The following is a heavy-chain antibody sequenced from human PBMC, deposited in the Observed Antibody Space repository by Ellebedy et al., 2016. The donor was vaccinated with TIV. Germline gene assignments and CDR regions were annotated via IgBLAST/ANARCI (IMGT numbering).Heavy chain of an antibody. CDR1: GFTFSSYA. V-gene: IGHV3-64D*06. CDR2: ISSNGGST. CDR3: VKPPPITYYYDSSGYYYPFDY. D-gene: IGHD3-22*01. Sequence: GGSLRLSXSASGFTFSSYAMHWVRQAPGKGLEYVSAISSNGGSTYYADSVKGRFTISRDNSKNTLYLQMSSLRAEDTAVYYCVKPPPITYYYDSSGYYYPFDYWGQGTLVTVSS. J-gene: IGHJ4*02.